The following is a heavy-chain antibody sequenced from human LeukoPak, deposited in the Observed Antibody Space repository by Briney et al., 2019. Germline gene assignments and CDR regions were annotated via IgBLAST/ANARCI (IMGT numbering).Heavy chain of an antibody. J-gene: IGHJ4*02. CDR2: ISGSGDST. CDR3: AKAHIGSAFAFGSGSYYREPADY. CDR1: GFTFSSYA. D-gene: IGHD3-10*01. V-gene: IGHV3-23*01. Sequence: GGSLRLSCAASGFTFSSYAMSWVRQAPGKGLEWVSTISGSGDSTYYADSVKGRFTISRDNSKTTLFLQMNSLRAEDTAVYYCAKAHIGSAFAFGSGSYYREPADYWGQGTLVTVSS.